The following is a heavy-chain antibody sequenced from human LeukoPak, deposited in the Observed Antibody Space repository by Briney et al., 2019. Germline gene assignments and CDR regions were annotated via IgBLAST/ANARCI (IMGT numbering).Heavy chain of an antibody. J-gene: IGHJ4*02. CDR2: IYYSGST. V-gene: IGHV4-59*12. CDR3: ARGRGYPIFDC. CDR1: GGSISSYY. D-gene: IGHD3-10*01. Sequence: SETLSLTCTVSGGSISSYYWSWIRQPPGKGLEWIGYIYYSGSTNYNPSLKSRVTMSVDMSKNQFSLNVNSVTAADTAVYYCARGRGYPIFDCWGQGTLVTVSS.